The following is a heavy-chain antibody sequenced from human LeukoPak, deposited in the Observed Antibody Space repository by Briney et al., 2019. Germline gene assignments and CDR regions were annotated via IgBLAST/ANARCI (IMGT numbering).Heavy chain of an antibody. CDR1: GGAITSTNY. Sequence: PSETLSLTCGVSGGAITSTNYWTWVRQPPGKGLEWIGEVNLQGSTNYNPSLMGRVAISVDMSENHISLQLTSVTAEDTAVYYCARGPTHFPMTWGQGTLVTVSS. CDR3: ARGPTHFPMT. V-gene: IGHV4-4*02. J-gene: IGHJ5*02. D-gene: IGHD2/OR15-2a*01. CDR2: VNLQGST.